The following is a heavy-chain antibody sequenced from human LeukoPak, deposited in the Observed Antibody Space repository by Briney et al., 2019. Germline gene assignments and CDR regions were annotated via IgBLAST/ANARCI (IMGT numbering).Heavy chain of an antibody. CDR3: ARGGQWLAPGPDY. J-gene: IGHJ4*02. V-gene: IGHV4-31*03. D-gene: IGHD6-19*01. CDR2: MYYSGNT. CDR1: GASISSGGYY. Sequence: SQTLSLTCTVSGASISSGGYYWSWIRQHPGKGLEWIGYMYYSGNTYYNPSLKSRVTISVDTSKNQFSLRLSSVTAADTAMYYCARGGQWLAPGPDYWGQGTWSPSPQ.